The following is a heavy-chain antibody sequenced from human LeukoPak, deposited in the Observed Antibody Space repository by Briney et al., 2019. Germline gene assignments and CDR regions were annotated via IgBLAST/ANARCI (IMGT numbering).Heavy chain of an antibody. Sequence: GESLKISCKGSGYSFTSYWIGWVRQMPGKGLEWMGIIYPGDSDTRYSPSFQGQVTISADKSISTAYLQWSGLKASDTAMYYCARLNSGGSCYLCKTSYYYYYYMDVWGKGTTVTVSS. CDR1: GYSFTSYW. CDR3: ARLNSGGSCYLCKTSYYYYYYMDV. CDR2: IYPGDSDT. J-gene: IGHJ6*03. V-gene: IGHV5-51*01. D-gene: IGHD2-15*01.